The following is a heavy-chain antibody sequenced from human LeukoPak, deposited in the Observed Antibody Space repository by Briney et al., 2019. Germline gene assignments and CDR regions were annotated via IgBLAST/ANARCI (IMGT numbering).Heavy chain of an antibody. V-gene: IGHV3-48*01. CDR3: ARGGPYQLLYSWDY. CDR1: GFTFSSYS. Sequence: GGSLRLSCAASGFTFSSYSMNWVRQAPGKGLEWVSYISSSSSTIYYADSVKGRFTISRDNAKNSLYLQMNSLRAEDTAVYYCARGGPYQLLYSWDYWGQGTLVTVSS. D-gene: IGHD2-2*02. J-gene: IGHJ4*02. CDR2: ISSSSSTI.